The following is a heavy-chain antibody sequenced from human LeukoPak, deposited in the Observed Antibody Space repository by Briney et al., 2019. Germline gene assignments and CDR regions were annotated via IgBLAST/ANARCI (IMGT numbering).Heavy chain of an antibody. CDR2: LYYTGST. CDR3: ARLPAARSYFDL. Sequence: PSETLSLTCTVSGGSVSSSSYYWGWLRQPPGKGLEWIGSLYYTGSTYYNPSLKSRVTISVDTSKNHFSLKLTSVTAADTAVYYCARLPAARSYFDLWGQGTLVTVSS. J-gene: IGHJ4*02. D-gene: IGHD2-2*01. CDR1: GGSVSSSSYY. V-gene: IGHV4-39*02.